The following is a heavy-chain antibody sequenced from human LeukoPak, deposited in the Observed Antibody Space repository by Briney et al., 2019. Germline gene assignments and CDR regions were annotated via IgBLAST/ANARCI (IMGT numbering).Heavy chain of an antibody. D-gene: IGHD1-26*01. V-gene: IGHV3-7*05. CDR3: VRGYSDSSDYFDY. CDR2: INEVESEK. J-gene: IGHJ4*02. CDR1: GFTFSNYW. Sequence: GESLRLSCAASGFTFSNYWMSWVRQAPGKGLEWVAFINEVESEKYYVDAVKGRFTFSRGNAKTSLYLQMNILKADDTAGDYFVRGYSDSSDYFDYWGQGNLVTVSS.